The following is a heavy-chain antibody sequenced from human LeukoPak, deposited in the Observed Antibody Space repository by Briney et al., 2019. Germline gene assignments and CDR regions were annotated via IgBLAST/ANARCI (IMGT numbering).Heavy chain of an antibody. CDR1: GFTFSNYV. Sequence: GGSLRLSCAASGFTFSNYVMSWVRRAPEKGLQWVSSISGSGGSTYYADSVKGRFTISRDSSKNTVYLQMNSLRAEDTAVYFCAKGSSPDYYGSGRFDSWGQGILVTVSS. CDR2: ISGSGGST. D-gene: IGHD3-10*01. CDR3: AKGSSPDYYGSGRFDS. V-gene: IGHV3-23*01. J-gene: IGHJ5*01.